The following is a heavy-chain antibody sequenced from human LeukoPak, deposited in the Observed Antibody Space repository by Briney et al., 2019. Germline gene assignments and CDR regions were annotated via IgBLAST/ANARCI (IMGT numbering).Heavy chain of an antibody. CDR2: ISASGGST. CDR1: GFALSSYA. Sequence: GGSLRLSCAASGFALSSYAMSWVRQAPGKGLEWVSSISASGGSTNYADSVKGRFTISRDNSKNTVYLQMNSLRAEDTAVYYCAKVMKGSERLTMVRGVIIKTAGLYYMDVWGKGTTVTVSS. J-gene: IGHJ6*03. V-gene: IGHV3-23*01. D-gene: IGHD3-10*01. CDR3: AKVMKGSERLTMVRGVIIKTAGLYYMDV.